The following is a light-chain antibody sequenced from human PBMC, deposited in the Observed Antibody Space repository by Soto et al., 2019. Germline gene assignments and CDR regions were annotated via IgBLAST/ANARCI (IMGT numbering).Light chain of an antibody. Sequence: QSVLTQPASVSGSLGQSITISCTGTISDLGGYNYVSWYQQHPGKAPRLVIYEVTNRPSGVSNRFSGSKSGNTASLTISGLQADDEGDYYCNSFTDSSLDVFGTGTKVTVL. CDR2: EVT. V-gene: IGLV2-14*01. CDR1: ISDLGGYNY. CDR3: NSFTDSSLDV. J-gene: IGLJ1*01.